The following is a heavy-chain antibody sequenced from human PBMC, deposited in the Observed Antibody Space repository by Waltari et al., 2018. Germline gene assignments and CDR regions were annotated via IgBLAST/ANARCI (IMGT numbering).Heavy chain of an antibody. J-gene: IGHJ4*02. CDR2: INAGNGNT. V-gene: IGHV1-3*01. Sequence: QVQLVQSGAEVKKPGASVKVSCKASVYPFTSYAMHWVRQAPGQRLEWMGWINAGNGNTKYSQKFQGRVTITRDTSASTAYMELSSLRSEDTAVYYCARSYDFWSGYYPIFDYWGQGTLVTVSS. CDR3: ARSYDFWSGYYPIFDY. CDR1: VYPFTSYA. D-gene: IGHD3-3*01.